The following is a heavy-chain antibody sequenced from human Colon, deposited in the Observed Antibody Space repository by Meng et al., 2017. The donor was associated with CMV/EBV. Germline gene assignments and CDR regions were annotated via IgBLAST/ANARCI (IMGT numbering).Heavy chain of an antibody. J-gene: IGHJ5*02. V-gene: IGHV4-61*01. CDR2: MLSSGST. CDR1: GGSVRSGSYY. D-gene: IGHD3-22*01. Sequence: SETLSLTCTASGGSVRSGSYYWSWIRQPPGKGPEWIGYMLSSGSTNYNPSLRSRVTISGDTSKNQFSLKLASVTAADTAVYYCARDRHYYDSSGYSFDPWGQGILVTVSS. CDR3: ARDRHYYDSSGYSFDP.